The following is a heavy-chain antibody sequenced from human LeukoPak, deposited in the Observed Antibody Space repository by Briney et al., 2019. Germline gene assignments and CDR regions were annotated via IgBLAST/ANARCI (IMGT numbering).Heavy chain of an antibody. Sequence: GGSLRLSCTASGFTFSSYAMSWVRQAPGKGLEWVSAISNNGGYTYYADSVQGRFTVSRDNSKSTLCLQMNSLRAEDTAVYYCAKQLGYCSDGSCYFPYWGQGTLVTVSS. V-gene: IGHV3-23*01. J-gene: IGHJ4*02. CDR2: ISNNGGYT. D-gene: IGHD2-15*01. CDR1: GFTFSSYA. CDR3: AKQLGYCSDGSCYFPY.